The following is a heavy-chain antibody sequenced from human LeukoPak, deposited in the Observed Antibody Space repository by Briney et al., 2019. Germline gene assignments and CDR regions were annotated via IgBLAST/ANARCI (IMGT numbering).Heavy chain of an antibody. CDR2: IYYSGST. CDR3: ARELSGWSNSYYYYYMDV. J-gene: IGHJ6*03. CDR1: GGSISSYY. Sequence: PSETLSLTCTVSGGSISSYYWSWIRQPPGKGLEWIGYIYYSGSTNYNPSLKSRVTISVDTSKNQFSLKLSSVTAADTAVYYCARELSGWSNSYYYYYMDVWGKGTTVTISS. D-gene: IGHD6-19*01. V-gene: IGHV4-59*12.